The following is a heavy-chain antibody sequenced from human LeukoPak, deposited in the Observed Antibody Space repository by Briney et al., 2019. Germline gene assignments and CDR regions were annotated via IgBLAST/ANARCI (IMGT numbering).Heavy chain of an antibody. V-gene: IGHV1-2*04. Sequence: GASVKVSCKASGYTFTGYYMHWVRQAPGQGLEWMGWINPNSGGTNYAQKFQGWVTMTRDTSISTAYMELSRLRSDDTAVYYCARGGCGGYLSWTCYYGMDVWGQGTTVTVSS. CDR2: INPNSGGT. D-gene: IGHD2-21*01. CDR1: GYTFTGYY. J-gene: IGHJ6*02. CDR3: ARGGCGGYLSWTCYYGMDV.